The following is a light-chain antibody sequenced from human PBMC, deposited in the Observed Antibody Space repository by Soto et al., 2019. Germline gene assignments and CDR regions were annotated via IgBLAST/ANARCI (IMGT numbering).Light chain of an antibody. J-gene: IGLJ3*02. CDR1: SSDVGGYNY. Sequence: QSVLTQPASVSGSPGQSITISCTGTSSDVGGYNYVSWYQQHPGKAPKLMIYEVSTRPSGVSNRFSGSKSGNTASLTISGLQAEDEPDYYCSSYTSSSTPWVFGGGTKLTVL. V-gene: IGLV2-14*01. CDR3: SSYTSSSTPWV. CDR2: EVS.